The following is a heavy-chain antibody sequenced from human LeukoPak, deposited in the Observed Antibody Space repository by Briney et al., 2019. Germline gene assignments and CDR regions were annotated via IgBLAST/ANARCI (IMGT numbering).Heavy chain of an antibody. D-gene: IGHD3-10*01. CDR3: ATVYGSGSYFVFDY. CDR1: GYTFTGYY. CDR2: INPNSGGT. V-gene: IGHV1-2*02. Sequence: GASVKVSCKASGYTFTGYYMHWVRQAPGQGLEWMGWINPNSGGTNYAQKFQGRVTMTRDTSISTAYMELSRLRSDDTAVYYCATVYGSGSYFVFDYWGQGTLDTVSS. J-gene: IGHJ4*02.